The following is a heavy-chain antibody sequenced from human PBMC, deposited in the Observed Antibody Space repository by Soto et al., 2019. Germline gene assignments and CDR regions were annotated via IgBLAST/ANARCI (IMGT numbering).Heavy chain of an antibody. V-gene: IGHV4-61*01. Sequence: QVQLQESGPGLVKPSETLSLTCTVSGGSVSSGSYYWSWIRQPPGKGLEWIGYIYYSGSTNYNPSLKSRITISVDTSKYQCSLKLSSVTAADTAVYYCARDRVGFDYWGQGTLVTVSS. CDR3: ARDRVGFDY. J-gene: IGHJ4*02. CDR1: GGSVSSGSYY. CDR2: IYYSGST. D-gene: IGHD1-26*01.